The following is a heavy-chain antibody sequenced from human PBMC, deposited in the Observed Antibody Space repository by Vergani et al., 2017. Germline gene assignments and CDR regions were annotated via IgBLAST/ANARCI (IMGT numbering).Heavy chain of an antibody. CDR2: IISDGDRT. J-gene: IGHJ6*03. D-gene: IGHD1-26*01. V-gene: IGHV3-74*02. CDR1: GFTFSNYW. Sequence: EVQLVESGGGLVKPGGSLRLSCAASGFTFSNYWMQWVRQAPGKGLMLVSRIISDGDRTSYAYSVKGRFTISRDNAKNTLYLQMDSLRAENTAVYYCARGGWELLYYVYYMDVWGKGTTVTVSS. CDR3: ARGGWELLYYVYYMDV.